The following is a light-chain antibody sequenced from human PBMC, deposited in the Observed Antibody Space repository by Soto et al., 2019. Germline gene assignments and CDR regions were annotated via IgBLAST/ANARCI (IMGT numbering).Light chain of an antibody. V-gene: IGKV3-20*01. Sequence: EIPLTQSQGTLSLSPGDRAALSCHASQSLSSGYLAWYQQKPGQAPRLLIYGTSIRATGIPDRFSGSGSGTDFTLTITRLEPEDFAVYYCQQYNNWPPITFGQGTRLEI. J-gene: IGKJ5*01. CDR2: GTS. CDR3: QQYNNWPPIT. CDR1: QSLSSGY.